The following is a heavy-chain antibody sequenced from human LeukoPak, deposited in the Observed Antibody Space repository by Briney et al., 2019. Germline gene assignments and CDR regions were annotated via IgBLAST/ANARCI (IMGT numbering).Heavy chain of an antibody. CDR2: ISGSGGST. CDR1: GFTFSSYA. D-gene: IGHD2-2*01. Sequence: GGSLRLSCAASGFTFSSYAMSWVRQAPGKGLEWVSAISGSGGSTYYADSVKGRFTISRDNSKNTLYLQMSSLRAEDTAVYYCAKDHVVVPAAADYWGQGTLVTVSS. V-gene: IGHV3-23*01. J-gene: IGHJ4*02. CDR3: AKDHVVVPAAADY.